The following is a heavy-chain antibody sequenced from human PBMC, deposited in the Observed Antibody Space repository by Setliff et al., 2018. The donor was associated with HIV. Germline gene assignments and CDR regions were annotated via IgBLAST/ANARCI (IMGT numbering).Heavy chain of an antibody. CDR3: ARVRYCGSPSCRKEFDF. J-gene: IGHJ4*02. V-gene: IGHV3-30*19. CDR2: IWYGGTNT. D-gene: IGHD2-21*01. CDR1: GFTFSIYG. Sequence: PGGSLRLSCAASGFTFSIYGMHWVRQAPGKGLEWVAVIWYGGTNTYYADSVKGRFIISRDDSESTLFLQMNSLRVDDTAVYCCARVRYCGSPSCRKEFDFWGQGTLVTVSS.